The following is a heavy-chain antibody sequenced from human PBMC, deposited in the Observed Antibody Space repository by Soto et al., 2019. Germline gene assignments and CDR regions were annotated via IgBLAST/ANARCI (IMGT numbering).Heavy chain of an antibody. CDR3: ATPRGSYYGFDY. Sequence: PSETLSLTCTVSGGSISSGDYYWSWIRQPPGKGLEWIGYIYYSGSTYYNPSLKSRVTISVDTSKNQFSLKLSSVTAADTAVYYCATPRGSYYGFDYWGQGTLVTVSS. CDR1: GGSISSGDYY. J-gene: IGHJ4*02. CDR2: IYYSGST. D-gene: IGHD3-10*01. V-gene: IGHV4-30-4*01.